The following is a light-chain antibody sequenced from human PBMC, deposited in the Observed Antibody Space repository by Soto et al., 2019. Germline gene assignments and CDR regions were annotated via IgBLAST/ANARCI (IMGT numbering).Light chain of an antibody. J-gene: IGLJ2*01. V-gene: IGLV1-51*01. Sequence: QSVLTQPPSVSAAPGQKVTISCSGSRSNIGNNYVSWYQQLPGTAPKLLIYDNNKRPSGIPDRFSGSKSGTSATLGITGLQTGDEADYYCGTLDSSLSAGVFGGGTKLTVL. CDR1: RSNIGNNY. CDR3: GTLDSSLSAGV. CDR2: DNN.